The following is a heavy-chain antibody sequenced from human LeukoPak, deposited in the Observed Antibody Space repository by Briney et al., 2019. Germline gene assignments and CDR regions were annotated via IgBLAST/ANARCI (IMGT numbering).Heavy chain of an antibody. J-gene: IGHJ4*02. CDR1: GGSISSSSYY. Sequence: PSETLSLTCTVSGGSISSSSYYWGWIRQPPGKGLEWIGSIYYSGSTYYNPSLKSRVTISVDTSKNQFSLKLSSVTAADTAVYYCARLGGYVKPRGYFDYWGQGTLVTVSS. CDR2: IYYSGST. CDR3: ARLGGYVKPRGYFDY. V-gene: IGHV4-39*01. D-gene: IGHD1-26*01.